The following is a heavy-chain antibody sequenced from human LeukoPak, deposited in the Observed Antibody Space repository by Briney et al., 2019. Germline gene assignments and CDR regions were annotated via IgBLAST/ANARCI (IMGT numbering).Heavy chain of an antibody. CDR1: GGSFSAYY. J-gene: IGHJ5*02. CDR2: INHSGST. CDR3: ARRDTSGRIGRFDP. V-gene: IGHV4-34*01. Sequence: SETLSLTCAGYGGSFSAYYRNWIRQSPGKGLEWIGEINHSGSTNYNPSLKSRVTISVDTSKNQFSLKVSSVTAADTAAYYCARRDTSGRIGRFDPWGQGTLVTVSS. D-gene: IGHD5-18*01.